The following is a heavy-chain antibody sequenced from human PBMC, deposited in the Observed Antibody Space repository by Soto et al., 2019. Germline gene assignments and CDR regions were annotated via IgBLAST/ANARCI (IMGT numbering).Heavy chain of an antibody. V-gene: IGHV4-61*01. CDR2: IYYSGST. CDR1: GGSVSSGSYY. J-gene: IGHJ6*02. CDR3: ARDRVXVVAATPGDYYYYGMDV. Sequence: SETLSLTCTVSGGSVSSGSYYWSWIRQPPGKGLEWIGYIYYSGSTNYNPSLKSRVTISVDTSKNQFSLKLSSVTAADTAVYYCARDRVXVVAATPGDYYYYGMDVWGQGTTVTVSS. D-gene: IGHD2-15*01.